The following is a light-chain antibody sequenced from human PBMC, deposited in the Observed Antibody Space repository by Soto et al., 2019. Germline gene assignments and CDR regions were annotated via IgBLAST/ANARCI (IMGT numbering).Light chain of an antibody. CDR1: QSVSSN. CDR3: QQYNYWPPGD. V-gene: IGKV3-15*01. CDR2: GAS. J-gene: IGKJ4*01. Sequence: EIVMTQSPATLSVSPGERATLSCRASQSVSSNLAWYQQKPGQAPRLLIYGASNRATGIPARFSGSGSGTEFTLTITSLQSEDFAVYYCQQYNYWPPGDFGGGTKVDIK.